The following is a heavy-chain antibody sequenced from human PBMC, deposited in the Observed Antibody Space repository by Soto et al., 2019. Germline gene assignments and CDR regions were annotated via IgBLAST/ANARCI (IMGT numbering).Heavy chain of an antibody. Sequence: ASVKVSGKASGYTLTSYAMHWVRQAPGQRLEWMGWINAGNGNTKYSQKFQGRVTITRDTSASTAYMELSSLRSEDTAVYYCARGGVVVVPAAIYYYYYGMDVWGQGTTVTVS. D-gene: IGHD2-2*01. CDR3: ARGGVVVVPAAIYYYYYGMDV. V-gene: IGHV1-3*01. CDR1: GYTLTSYA. J-gene: IGHJ6*02. CDR2: INAGNGNT.